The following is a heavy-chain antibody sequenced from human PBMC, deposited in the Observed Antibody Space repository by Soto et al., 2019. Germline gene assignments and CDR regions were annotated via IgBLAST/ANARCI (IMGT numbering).Heavy chain of an antibody. CDR1: GFTFSSYA. J-gene: IGHJ4*02. CDR3: AKRATGTYFDY. Sequence: ASVKVSCKASGFTFSSYAMNWVRQAPGKGLEWVSVISGSGGSTYYADSVKGRFTISRGNSKNTLYLQMNSLRAEDTAVYYCAKRATGTYFDYWGQGTLVTVSS. V-gene: IGHV3-23*01. CDR2: ISGSGGST. D-gene: IGHD1-1*01.